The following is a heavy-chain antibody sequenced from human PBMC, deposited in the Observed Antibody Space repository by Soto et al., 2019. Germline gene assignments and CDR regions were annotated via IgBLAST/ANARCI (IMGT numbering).Heavy chain of an antibody. CDR2: IIPIFGTA. D-gene: IGHD6-6*01. J-gene: IGHJ6*02. CDR3: ARAGDSSSPDVSYYYGTDV. CDR1: GGTFSSYA. V-gene: IGHV1-69*13. Sequence: GASVKVSCKASGGTFSSYAISWVRQAPGQGLEWMGGIIPIFGTANYAQKFQGRVTITADESTSTAYMELSSLRSEDTAVYYCARAGDSSSPDVSYYYGTDVWGQGTTVTVSS.